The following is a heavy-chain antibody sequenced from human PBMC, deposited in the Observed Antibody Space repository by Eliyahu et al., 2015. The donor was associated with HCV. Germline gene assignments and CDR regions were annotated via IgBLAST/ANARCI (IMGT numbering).Heavy chain of an antibody. D-gene: IGHD3-10*01. CDR1: GFTFXXYG. Sequence: QVQLVESGGGVVQPGRSLRLSCAASGFTFXXYGMHWVRQAPGKGLEWVAVIWYDGSNKYYADSVKGRFTISRDNSKNTLYLQMNSLRAEDTAVYYCAREARPALLWFGEPLVTGWFDPWGQGTLVTVSS. CDR2: IWYDGSNK. V-gene: IGHV3-33*01. CDR3: AREARPALLWFGEPLVTGWFDP. J-gene: IGHJ5*02.